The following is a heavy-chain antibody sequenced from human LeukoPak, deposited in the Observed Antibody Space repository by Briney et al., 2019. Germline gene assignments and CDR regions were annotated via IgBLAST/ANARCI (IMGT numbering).Heavy chain of an antibody. CDR2: IYYSGST. Sequence: SETLSLTCTVSGGSISSYYWSWIRQPPGKGLEWIGYIYYSGSTNYNPSLKSRVTISVDTSKNQFSLKLSSVTAADTAVYYCAREHIVATYLIDYWGQGTLVTVSS. CDR3: AREHIVATYLIDY. CDR1: GGSISSYY. D-gene: IGHD5-12*01. J-gene: IGHJ4*02. V-gene: IGHV4-59*12.